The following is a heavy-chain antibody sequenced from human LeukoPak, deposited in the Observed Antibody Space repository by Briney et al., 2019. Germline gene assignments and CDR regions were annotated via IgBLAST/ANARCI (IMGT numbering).Heavy chain of an antibody. CDR2: IYTSGST. CDR3: ARGRGYSYGQNDY. CDR1: GYSISSGYY. V-gene: IGHV4-61*02. J-gene: IGHJ4*02. Sequence: SETLSLTCAVSGYSISSGYYWGWIRQPAGKGLEWIGRIYTSGSTNYNPSLKSRVTISVDTSKNQFSLKLSSVTAADTAVYYCARGRGYSYGQNDYWGQGTLVTVSS. D-gene: IGHD5-18*01.